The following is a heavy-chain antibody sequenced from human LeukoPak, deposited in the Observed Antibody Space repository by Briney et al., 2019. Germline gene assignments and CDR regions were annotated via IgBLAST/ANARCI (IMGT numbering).Heavy chain of an antibody. CDR2: LYSGGTT. V-gene: IGHV3-53*01. D-gene: IGHD6-13*01. CDR3: TRYSSSCFDY. Sequence: GGSLRLSCAASGFTVSSTYMSWVRQAPGKGLEWVSVLYSGGTTYYADSVKGRFTISRDNSKNTLYLQMNSLKTEDTAVYYCTRYSSSCFDYWGQGTLVTVSS. J-gene: IGHJ4*02. CDR1: GFTVSSTY.